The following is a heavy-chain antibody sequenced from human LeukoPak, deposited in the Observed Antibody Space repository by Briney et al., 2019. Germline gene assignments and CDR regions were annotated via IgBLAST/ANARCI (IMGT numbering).Heavy chain of an antibody. CDR1: GFTVSSNY. D-gene: IGHD5/OR15-5a*01. CDR3: ARSSLSVSHWYFDL. V-gene: IGHV3-53*01. CDR2: IYSGGST. Sequence: GGSLRLSCAASGFTVSSNYMSWVRQAPGKGLEWVSVIYSGGSTYYADSVKGRFTISRDNSKNTLYLQMNSLRAEDTPVYYCARSSLSVSHWYFDLWGRGTLVTVSS. J-gene: IGHJ2*01.